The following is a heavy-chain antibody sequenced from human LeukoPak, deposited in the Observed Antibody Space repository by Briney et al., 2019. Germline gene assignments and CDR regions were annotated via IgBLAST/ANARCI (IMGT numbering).Heavy chain of an antibody. CDR1: GGTFSSYA. CDR2: IIPIFGTA. J-gene: IGHJ4*02. D-gene: IGHD1-26*01. CDR3: ARAPFSGSYYIGRLTFDY. V-gene: IGHV1-69*05. Sequence: GASVKVSCKASGGTFSSYAISWVRQAPGKGREWMGGIIPIFGTANYAQKLQGRVTIPTDESTSTAYMELSSLRSEDTAVYYCARAPFSGSYYIGRLTFDYWGQGTLVTVSS.